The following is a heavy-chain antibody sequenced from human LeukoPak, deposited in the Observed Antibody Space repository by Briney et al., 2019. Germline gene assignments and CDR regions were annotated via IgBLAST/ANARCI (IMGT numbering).Heavy chain of an antibody. Sequence: ASVKVSCKASGYTFTSYYMHWVRQAPGQGLEWMGIINPSGGSTSYAQKFQGRVTMTRDTSTSTVYMELSSLRSEDTAVYYCVREGVAPEYVNSWYERYWFDPWGQGTLVTVSS. D-gene: IGHD6-13*01. CDR3: VREGVAPEYVNSWYERYWFDP. CDR1: GYTFTSYY. CDR2: INPSGGST. V-gene: IGHV1-46*01. J-gene: IGHJ5*02.